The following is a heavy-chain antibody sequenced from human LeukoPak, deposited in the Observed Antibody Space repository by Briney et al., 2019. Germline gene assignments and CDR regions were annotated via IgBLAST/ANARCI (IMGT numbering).Heavy chain of an antibody. Sequence: PSETLSLTCAVYGGSFSGYYLSWIRQPPGKGLEWIGEINHSGSTNYNPSLKSRVTISVDTSKNQFSLKLSSVTAADTAVYYCARGAEMAIDYWGQGTLVTVSS. CDR1: GGSFSGYY. D-gene: IGHD5-12*01. CDR3: ARGAEMAIDY. CDR2: INHSGST. V-gene: IGHV4-34*01. J-gene: IGHJ4*02.